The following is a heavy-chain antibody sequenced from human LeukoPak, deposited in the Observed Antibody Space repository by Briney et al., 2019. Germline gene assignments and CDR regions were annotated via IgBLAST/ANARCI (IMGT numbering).Heavy chain of an antibody. CDR3: ARRYSGSPGGFDY. Sequence: PSETLSLTCTVSGGSISSYYWSWIRQPPGKGLEWIGYIYTSGSTNYNPSLKSRVTISVDTSKNQFSLKLSSVTAADTAVYYCARRYSGSPGGFDYWGQGTLVTVSS. V-gene: IGHV4-4*09. J-gene: IGHJ4*02. D-gene: IGHD6-6*01. CDR1: GGSISSYY. CDR2: IYTSGST.